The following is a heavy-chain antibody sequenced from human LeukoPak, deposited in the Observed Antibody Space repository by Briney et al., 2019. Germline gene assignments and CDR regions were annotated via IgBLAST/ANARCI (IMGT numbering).Heavy chain of an antibody. D-gene: IGHD6-13*01. Sequence: SETLSLTCTVSGGSISSSSYYWGWIRQPPGKGLEWIGSIYYSGSTYYNPSLKSRVTISVDTYKNQFSLKLSSVTAADTAVYYCARPTYSRGDFDYWGQGTLVTVSS. J-gene: IGHJ4*02. V-gene: IGHV4-39*07. CDR1: GGSISSSSYY. CDR2: IYYSGST. CDR3: ARPTYSRGDFDY.